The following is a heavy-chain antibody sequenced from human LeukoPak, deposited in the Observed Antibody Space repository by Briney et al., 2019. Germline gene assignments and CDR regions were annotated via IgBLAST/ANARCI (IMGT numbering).Heavy chain of an antibody. V-gene: IGHV4-39*07. Sequence: SETLSLTCTVSGGSISSSSYYWGWIRQPPGKGLEWIGSIYYSGSTYYNPSLKSRVTISVDTSKNQFSLKLSSVTAADTAVYYCARVLEMATINWGQGTLVTVSS. D-gene: IGHD5-24*01. CDR1: GGSISSSSYY. CDR2: IYYSGST. J-gene: IGHJ4*02. CDR3: ARVLEMATIN.